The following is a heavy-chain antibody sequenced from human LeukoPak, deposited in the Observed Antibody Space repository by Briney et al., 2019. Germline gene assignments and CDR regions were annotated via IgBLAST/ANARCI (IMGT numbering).Heavy chain of an antibody. V-gene: IGHV3-7*01. CDR1: GFTFSSYW. Sequence: GGSLRLSCTASGFTFSSYWMSWVRQAPGKGLEWVANIKQDGSEKYYVDSVKGRFTISRDNAKNSLYLQMNSLRAEDTAVYYCARENYYYYMDVWGKGTTVTVSS. CDR2: IKQDGSEK. CDR3: ARENYYYYMDV. J-gene: IGHJ6*03.